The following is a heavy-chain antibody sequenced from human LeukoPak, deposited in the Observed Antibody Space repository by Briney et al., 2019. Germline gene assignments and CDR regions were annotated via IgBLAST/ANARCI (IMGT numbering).Heavy chain of an antibody. CDR2: IWYDGSNK. V-gene: IGHV3-33*06. CDR1: GFTFSSYG. J-gene: IGHJ4*02. Sequence: GGSLRLSCAASGFTFSSYGMHWVRQAPGKGLEWVAVIWYDGSNKYYADSVKGRFTISRDNSKNTLYLQMNSLRAEDTAVYYCAKMKIAARPGGPFDYWGQGTLVTVSS. CDR3: AKMKIAARPGGPFDY. D-gene: IGHD6-6*01.